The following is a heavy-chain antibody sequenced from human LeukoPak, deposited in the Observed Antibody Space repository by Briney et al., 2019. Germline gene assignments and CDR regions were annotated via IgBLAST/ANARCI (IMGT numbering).Heavy chain of an antibody. CDR1: GYSISSGYY. J-gene: IGHJ4*02. CDR2: IYHSGST. CDR3: ARGGNAGSGSYYNVPFDY. D-gene: IGHD3-10*01. V-gene: IGHV4-38-2*02. Sequence: ETLSLTCTVSGYSISSGYYWGWIRQPPGKGLEWIGSIYHSGSTYYNPSLKSRVTISVDTSKNQFSLKLSSVTAADTAVYYCARGGNAGSGSYYNVPFDYWGQGTLVTVSS.